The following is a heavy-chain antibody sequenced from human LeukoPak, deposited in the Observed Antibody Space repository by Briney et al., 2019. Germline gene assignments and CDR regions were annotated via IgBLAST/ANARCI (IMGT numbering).Heavy chain of an antibody. D-gene: IGHD6-19*01. J-gene: IGHJ4*02. CDR1: GYTFTSYA. CDR3: ASMSSRYSSGNFDY. Sequence: SVKVSCKASGYTFTSYAISWVRQAPGQGLEWMGRIIPIFGTANYAQKFQGRVTITTDESTSTAYMELSSLRSEDTAVYYCASMSSRYSSGNFDYWGQGTLVTVSS. CDR2: IIPIFGTA. V-gene: IGHV1-69*05.